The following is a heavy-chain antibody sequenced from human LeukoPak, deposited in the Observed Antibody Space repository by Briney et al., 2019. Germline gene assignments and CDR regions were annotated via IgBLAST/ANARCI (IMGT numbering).Heavy chain of an antibody. CDR3: ARERFCSGGSGYRRSNWFDP. CDR2: INHSGST. V-gene: IGHV4-34*01. CDR1: GASISDYY. J-gene: IGHJ5*02. D-gene: IGHD2-15*01. Sequence: PSETLSLTCTVSGASISDYYWSWIRQPPGKGLEWIGEINHSGSTNYNPSLKSRVTISVDTSKKQFSLKLSSVTAADTAVYYCARERFCSGGSGYRRSNWFDPWGQGTLVTVSS.